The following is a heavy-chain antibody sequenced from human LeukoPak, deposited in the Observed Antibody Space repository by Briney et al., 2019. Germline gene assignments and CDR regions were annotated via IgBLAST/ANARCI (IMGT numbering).Heavy chain of an antibody. V-gene: IGHV3-23*03. J-gene: IGHJ4*02. CDR1: GLTFSSYV. Sequence: GGSLRLSCAASGLTFSSYVMSRVGQAAGKGLEWLSVIYTAGGNTYYAASGTGRFTISRHKSQHTMFLQMNSLRPEDTAVYYCARDDIAVAGKDYWGPGTLVTVSS. CDR2: IYTAGGNT. CDR3: ARDDIAVAGKDY. D-gene: IGHD6-19*01.